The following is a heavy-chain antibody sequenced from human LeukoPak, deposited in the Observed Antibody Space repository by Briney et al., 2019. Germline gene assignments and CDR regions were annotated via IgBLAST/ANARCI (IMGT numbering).Heavy chain of an antibody. Sequence: PSETLSLTCTVSGGSISSYYWSWIRQPPGKGLEWIGYIYYRGSTNYNPSLKSRVTISVDTSKNQFSLKLSSVTAADTAVYYCARVYCSGGSCPDYWGQGTLVTVSS. CDR1: GGSISSYY. J-gene: IGHJ4*02. V-gene: IGHV4-59*01. CDR2: IYYRGST. D-gene: IGHD2-15*01. CDR3: ARVYCSGGSCPDY.